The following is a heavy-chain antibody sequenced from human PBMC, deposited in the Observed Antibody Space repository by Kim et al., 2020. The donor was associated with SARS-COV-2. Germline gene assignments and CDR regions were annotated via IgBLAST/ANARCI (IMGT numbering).Heavy chain of an antibody. V-gene: IGHV3-30*04. J-gene: IGHJ6*02. D-gene: IGHD5-12*01. CDR3: ARDGDGYNFPYYYYGMDV. CDR2: ISYDGSNK. Sequence: GGSLRLSCAASGFTFSSYAMHWVRQAPGKGLEWVAVISYDGSNKYYADSVKGRFTISRDNSKNTLYLQMNSLRAEDTAVYYCARDGDGYNFPYYYYGMDVWGQGTTVTVSS. CDR1: GFTFSSYA.